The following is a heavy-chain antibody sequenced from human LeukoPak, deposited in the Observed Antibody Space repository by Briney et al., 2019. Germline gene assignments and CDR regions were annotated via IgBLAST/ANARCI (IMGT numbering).Heavy chain of an antibody. Sequence: PSETLSLTCTVSGGSISSYYWSWIRQPPGTGLEWIGYIYYSGSTNYNPSLKSRVTISVDTSKNQFSLKLSSVTAADTAVYYCARARAAGFDPWGQGTLVTVSS. J-gene: IGHJ5*02. V-gene: IGHV4-59*01. CDR2: IYYSGST. CDR1: GGSISSYY. CDR3: ARARAAGFDP. D-gene: IGHD2-15*01.